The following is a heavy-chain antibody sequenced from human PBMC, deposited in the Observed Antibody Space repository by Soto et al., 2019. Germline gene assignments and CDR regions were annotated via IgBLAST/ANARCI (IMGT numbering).Heavy chain of an antibody. CDR1: GFTFSDYY. V-gene: IGHV3-11*05. D-gene: IGHD6-13*01. CDR3: ARDTSSSWYGWFDP. Sequence: QVQLVESGGGLVKPGGSLRLSCAASGFTFSDYYMSWIRQAPGKGLGWVSYISSSSSYKNYADSVKGRFTISRDNAKNSLYLQMNSLRAEDTAVYYCARDTSSSWYGWFDPWGQGTLVTVSS. J-gene: IGHJ5*02. CDR2: ISSSSSYK.